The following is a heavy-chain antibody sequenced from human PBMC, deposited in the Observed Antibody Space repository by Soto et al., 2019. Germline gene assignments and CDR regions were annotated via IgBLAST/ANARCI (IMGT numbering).Heavy chain of an antibody. V-gene: IGHV4-59*01. CDR2: IYYSEST. D-gene: IGHD3-16*02. CDR1: GGSISSNY. Sequence: ASETLSLTCTVSGGSISSNYWSWIRQPPGKGLQWIGYIYYSESTNYNPSLKSRVTISLDTSKNQFSLKLSSVTAADTAVYYCAREDDYVWGSYRYWAFDIWGQGTMVTVSS. J-gene: IGHJ3*02. CDR3: AREDDYVWGSYRYWAFDI.